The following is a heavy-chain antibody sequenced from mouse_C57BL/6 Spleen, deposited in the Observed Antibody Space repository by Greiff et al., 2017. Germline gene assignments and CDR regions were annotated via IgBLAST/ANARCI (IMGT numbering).Heavy chain of an antibody. CDR2: IDPSDSYT. CDR3: ARGRLTMDY. Sequence: QVQLQQPGAELVRPGTSVKLSCKASGYTFTSYWMHWVKQRPGQGLEWIGVIDPSDSYTNYNQKFKGKATVTVDTSSSTAYMQLSSLTSEDSAVYYCARGRLTMDYWGQGTSVTVSS. J-gene: IGHJ4*01. D-gene: IGHD4-1*01. CDR1: GYTFTSYW. V-gene: IGHV1-59*01.